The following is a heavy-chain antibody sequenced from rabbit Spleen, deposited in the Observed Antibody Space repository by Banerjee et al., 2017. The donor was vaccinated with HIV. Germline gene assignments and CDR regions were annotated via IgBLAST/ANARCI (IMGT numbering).Heavy chain of an antibody. CDR1: GFSCSIKEV. Sequence: QLVEAGGGLVKPGASLTISSKASGFSCSIKEVMCWGRQAAGKGLEWIACINTITGTAVSATWAKGLFTISKTSSTTVALQMTSLTAADTAIYFCARDLTGVIGWNFDFWGQGTLVTVS. J-gene: IGHJ6*01. CDR3: ARDLTGVIGWNFDF. D-gene: IGHD1-1*01. V-gene: IGHV1S45*01. CDR2: INTITGTA.